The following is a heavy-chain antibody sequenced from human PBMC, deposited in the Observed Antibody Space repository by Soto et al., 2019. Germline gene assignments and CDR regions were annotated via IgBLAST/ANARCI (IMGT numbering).Heavy chain of an antibody. D-gene: IGHD2-8*01. CDR1: GGSVTNSSYY. CDR2: VYYRGRS. V-gene: IGHV4-39*01. J-gene: IGHJ4*02. CDR3: ARSGRVGYCTNGVCYDPMHFDY. Sequence: PSETLSLTCTVSGGSVTNSSYYWGWIRQSPGKGLEWIGSVYYRGRSNSKPSVKSRVTISVDTSKNQFSLKLNSVTASDTAVYFCARSGRVGYCTNGVCYDPMHFDYWGQGTLVTVSS.